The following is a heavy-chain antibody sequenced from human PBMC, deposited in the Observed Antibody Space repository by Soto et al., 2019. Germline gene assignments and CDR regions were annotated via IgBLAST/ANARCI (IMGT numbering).Heavy chain of an antibody. CDR2: LSDNGGAT. CDR3: AKIAEAVAGTVYGY. D-gene: IGHD6-19*01. V-gene: IGHV3-23*01. CDR1: GFTFSSFA. J-gene: IGHJ4*02. Sequence: EVQLLESGGGLIQPGGSLRLSCAASGFTFSSFAMTWVRQAPGKGLEWVSGLSDNGGATYYADSVRGRFTISRDNSKNTLYLQMNSLRAEDTAVYYCAKIAEAVAGTVYGYWGQGTLVTVSS.